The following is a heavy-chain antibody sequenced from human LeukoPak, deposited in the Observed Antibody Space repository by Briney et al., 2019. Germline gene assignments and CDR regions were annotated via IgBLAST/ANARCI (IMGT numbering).Heavy chain of an antibody. Sequence: SETLSLTCAVYGGSFSGYYWSWIRQPPGKGLEWIGEINHSGSTNCNPSLKSRVTISVDTSKNQFSLKLSSVTAADTAVYYCARGAAMIIMDYWGQGTLVTVSS. D-gene: IGHD2-2*01. CDR2: INHSGST. CDR3: ARGAAMIIMDY. J-gene: IGHJ4*02. V-gene: IGHV4-34*01. CDR1: GGSFSGYY.